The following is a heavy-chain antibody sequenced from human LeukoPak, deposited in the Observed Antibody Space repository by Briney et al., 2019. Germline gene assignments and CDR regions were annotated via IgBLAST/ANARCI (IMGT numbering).Heavy chain of an antibody. D-gene: IGHD6-19*01. J-gene: IGHJ4*02. CDR1: GFTPSDFY. V-gene: IGHV3-11*01. CDR3: ARVSSGWYQVYFDY. CDR2: ISSSGTTT. Sequence: GGSLRLSRAAPGFTPSDFYMSCIRQAPGRGRGGVSYISSSGTTTYYADSVKGRFTISRDNAKNSLYLQMNSLRAEDTAVYYCARVSSGWYQVYFDYWGQGTLVTVSS.